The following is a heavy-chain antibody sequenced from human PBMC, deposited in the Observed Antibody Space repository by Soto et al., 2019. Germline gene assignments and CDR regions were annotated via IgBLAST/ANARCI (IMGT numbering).Heavy chain of an antibody. J-gene: IGHJ4*02. D-gene: IGHD3-16*02. Sequence: EVQLVESGGGLVTPGGSLRLSCVASGFTFSDSWMGWVRQAPGKGLEWVGRILSKNDGGTTDYAAPVKGRVTISRXXXXXXXXXXXXXXXXXXXXXYYCTTYDYISGFYRYRWAYWGQGTLVTVSS. CDR2: ILSKNDGGTT. V-gene: IGHV3-15*01. CDR3: TTYDYISGFYRYRWAY. CDR1: GFTFSDSW.